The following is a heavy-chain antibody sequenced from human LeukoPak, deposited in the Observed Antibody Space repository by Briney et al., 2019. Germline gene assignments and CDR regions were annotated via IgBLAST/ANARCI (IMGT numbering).Heavy chain of an antibody. CDR1: RFTFNSYW. Sequence: GGSLRLSCAASRFTFNSYWMSWARQAPGKGLEWVANIKRDGSEKYYVDSVKGRFTISRDNAKNSLYLEMNSLRAEDTAVYYCASQSYGLFAYWGQGTLVTVSS. J-gene: IGHJ4*02. V-gene: IGHV3-7*01. CDR3: ASQSYGLFAY. D-gene: IGHD3-10*01. CDR2: IKRDGSEK.